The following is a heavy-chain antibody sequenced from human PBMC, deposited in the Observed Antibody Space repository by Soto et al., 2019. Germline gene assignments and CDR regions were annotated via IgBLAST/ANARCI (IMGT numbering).Heavy chain of an antibody. CDR3: ARANILTGYYVVFLDV. CDR1: GGSFSAYY. J-gene: IGHJ2*01. Sequence: SETLSLTCAASGGSFSAYYWSWIRQPPGRGLEWIGEINHNGNSNYNPALESRVTISVDTSKNQFSLKLISVTAADTAVYYCARANILTGYYVVFLDVWGRGTLVT. CDR2: INHNGNS. V-gene: IGHV4-34*01. D-gene: IGHD3-9*01.